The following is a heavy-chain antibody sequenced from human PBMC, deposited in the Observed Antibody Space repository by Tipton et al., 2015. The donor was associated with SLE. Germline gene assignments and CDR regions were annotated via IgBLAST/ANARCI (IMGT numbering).Heavy chain of an antibody. Sequence: TLSLTCAVYGGSFSGYYWSWIRQPPGKGLEWIGEINHSGSTNYNPSLKSRVTISVDTSKNQFSLKLSSVTAADTAVYYCARGCGGDCYWWYFDYWGQGTLVTVSS. CDR1: GGSFSGYY. CDR3: ARGCGGDCYWWYFDY. J-gene: IGHJ4*02. CDR2: INHSGST. V-gene: IGHV4-34*01. D-gene: IGHD2-21*01.